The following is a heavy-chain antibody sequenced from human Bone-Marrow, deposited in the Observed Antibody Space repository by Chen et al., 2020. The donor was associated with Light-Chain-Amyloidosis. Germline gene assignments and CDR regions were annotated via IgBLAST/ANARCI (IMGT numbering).Heavy chain of an antibody. CDR3: ARRRDGYNFDY. CDR1: GSTFPNYW. CDR2: IYPDDSDA. Sequence: EVQLEQSGPEVKKPGESLQISCKGSGSTFPNYWIGWVRQMPGKGLEWMGVIYPDDSDARYSPSFEGQVTISADKSITTAYLQWRSLKASDTAMYYCARRRDGYNFDYWGQGTLVTVSS. D-gene: IGHD5-12*01. J-gene: IGHJ4*02. V-gene: IGHV5-51*01.